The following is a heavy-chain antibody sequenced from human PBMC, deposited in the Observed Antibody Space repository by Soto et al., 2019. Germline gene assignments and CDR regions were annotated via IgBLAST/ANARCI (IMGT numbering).Heavy chain of an antibody. Sequence: TSEILSLTCTVSCGSISGYYWSWIRQHPGKGLEWIGYMYNTGSTVYNPSFKSRVTISVDTSKNQFSLKLNSVTSDATAVYYCARDKDRPQLGGNYYYILDVWGQGTTVTV. CDR1: CGSISGYY. J-gene: IGHJ6*02. V-gene: IGHV4-59*01. CDR3: ARDKDRPQLGGNYYYILDV. CDR2: MYNTGST. D-gene: IGHD3-3*02.